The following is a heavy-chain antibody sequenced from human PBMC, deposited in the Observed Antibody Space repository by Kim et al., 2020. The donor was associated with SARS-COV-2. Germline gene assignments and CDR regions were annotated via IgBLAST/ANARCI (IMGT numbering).Heavy chain of an antibody. J-gene: IGHJ3*02. V-gene: IGHV4-31*03. CDR2: IYYSGST. D-gene: IGHD1-20*01. CDR1: GGSISSGGYY. Sequence: SETLSLTCTVSGGSISSGGYYWSWIRQHPGKGLEWIGYIYYSGSTYYNPSLKSRVTISVDTSKNQFSLKLSSVTAADTAVYYCARDSGRRITGSWGAFDIWGQGTMVTVSS. CDR3: ARDSGRRITGSWGAFDI.